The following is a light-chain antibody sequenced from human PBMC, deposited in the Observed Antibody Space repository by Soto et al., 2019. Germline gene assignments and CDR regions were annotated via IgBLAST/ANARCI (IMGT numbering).Light chain of an antibody. Sequence: DIVMTQSPDSLAVSLGERATINCKSSQNLLYSSNNKNYLAWYQQKPGQPPNLLIYWASTRESGVPDRFSGSGSGTDFTLTISNLQAEDVAVYYCQQYYSNILTFGGGTKVEIK. CDR3: QQYYSNILT. CDR1: QNLLYSSNNKNY. CDR2: WAS. J-gene: IGKJ4*01. V-gene: IGKV4-1*01.